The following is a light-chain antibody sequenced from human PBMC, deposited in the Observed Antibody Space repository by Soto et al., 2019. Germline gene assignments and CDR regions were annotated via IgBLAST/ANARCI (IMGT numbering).Light chain of an antibody. J-gene: IGKJ2*01. CDR2: NAS. V-gene: IGKV3-20*01. CDR1: QSVSNNY. Sequence: EIVLTQSPGTLSLSPGERATLSCRASQSVSNNYLTRYQQKPGQAPRLLIYNASSRATGIPDRFSGSGSGSEFALTISRLEPEDFAVYYCQQYGSSRTFSQGTTRDIK. CDR3: QQYGSSRT.